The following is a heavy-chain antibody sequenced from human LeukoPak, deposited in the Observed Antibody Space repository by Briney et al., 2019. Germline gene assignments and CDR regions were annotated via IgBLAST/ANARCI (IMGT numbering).Heavy chain of an antibody. Sequence: GASVKVSCKASGGTFSSYAIGWVRQAPGQGLEWMGGIIPIFGTANYAQKFQGRVTITADESTSTAYMELSSLRSEDTAVYYCARVPTTYGDQLLSFFDYWGQGTLVTVSS. CDR2: IIPIFGTA. D-gene: IGHD2-2*01. V-gene: IGHV1-69*13. J-gene: IGHJ4*02. CDR3: ARVPTTYGDQLLSFFDY. CDR1: GGTFSSYA.